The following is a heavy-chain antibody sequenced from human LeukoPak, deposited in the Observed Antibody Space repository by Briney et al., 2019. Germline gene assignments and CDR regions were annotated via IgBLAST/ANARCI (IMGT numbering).Heavy chain of an antibody. Sequence: PGGSLRLSCAASGFTFSSYAMSWVRQAPGKGLEWVSAISGSGGSTYYADSVKGRFTISRDNSKNTLYLQMNSLRAEDTAVYYCARAHYFYGDYHPSYFDYWGQGTLVTVSS. D-gene: IGHD4-17*01. V-gene: IGHV3-23*01. J-gene: IGHJ4*02. CDR3: ARAHYFYGDYHPSYFDY. CDR1: GFTFSSYA. CDR2: ISGSGGST.